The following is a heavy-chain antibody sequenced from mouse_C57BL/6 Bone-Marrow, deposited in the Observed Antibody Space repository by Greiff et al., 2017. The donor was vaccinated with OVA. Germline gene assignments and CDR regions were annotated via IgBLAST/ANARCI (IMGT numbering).Heavy chain of an antibody. D-gene: IGHD1-1*01. J-gene: IGHJ1*03. CDR3: TRRDYYSTGYFDV. V-gene: IGHV14-4*01. CDR1: GFNIKDDY. CDR2: IDPENGDT. Sequence: VQLKQSGAELVRPGASVKLSCTASGFNIKDDYMHWVKQRPEQGLEWIGWIDPENGDTEYASKFQGKATITADTSSNTAYLQLSSLTSEDTAVYYCTRRDYYSTGYFDVWGTGTTVTVSS.